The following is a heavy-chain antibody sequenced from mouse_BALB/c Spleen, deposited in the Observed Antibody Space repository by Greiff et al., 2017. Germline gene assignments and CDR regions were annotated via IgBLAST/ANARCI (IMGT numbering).Heavy chain of an antibody. Sequence: DVMLVESGPSLVKPSQTLSLTCSVTGDSITSGYWNWIRKFPGNKLEYMGYISYSGSTYYNPSLKSRISITRDTSKNQFFLQLNSVTTEDTATYYCARYYGSSYYAMDYWGQGTSVTVSS. V-gene: IGHV3-8*02. CDR3: ARYYGSSYYAMDY. D-gene: IGHD1-1*01. CDR1: GDSITSGY. CDR2: ISYSGST. J-gene: IGHJ4*01.